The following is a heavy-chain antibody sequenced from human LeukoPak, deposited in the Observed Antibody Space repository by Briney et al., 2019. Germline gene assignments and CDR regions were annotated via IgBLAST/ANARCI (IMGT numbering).Heavy chain of an antibody. CDR1: GFTVSSNY. Sequence: GGSLRLSCAASGFTVSSNYMSWVRQAPGKGLEWVSVIYSGGSTYYADSVKGRFTISRDNSKNTLYLQMNSLRAEDTAVYYCARGPYYYDSSGYYPSPFDIWGQGTMVTVSS. D-gene: IGHD3-22*01. CDR2: IYSGGST. J-gene: IGHJ3*02. V-gene: IGHV3-53*01. CDR3: ARGPYYYDSSGYYPSPFDI.